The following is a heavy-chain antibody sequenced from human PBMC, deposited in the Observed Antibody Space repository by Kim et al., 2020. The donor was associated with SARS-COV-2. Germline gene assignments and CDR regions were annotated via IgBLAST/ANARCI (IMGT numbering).Heavy chain of an antibody. CDR1: GFTFSSYA. J-gene: IGHJ4*02. CDR3: AKDQDQHSSGYYVDY. D-gene: IGHD3-22*01. CDR2: IYSGGSST. Sequence: GGSLRLSCAASGFTFSSYAMSWVRQAPGKGLEWVSVIYSGGSSTYYADSVKGRFTISRDNSKNTLYLQMNSLRAEDTAVYYCAKDQDQHSSGYYVDYWGQGTLVTVSS. V-gene: IGHV3-23*03.